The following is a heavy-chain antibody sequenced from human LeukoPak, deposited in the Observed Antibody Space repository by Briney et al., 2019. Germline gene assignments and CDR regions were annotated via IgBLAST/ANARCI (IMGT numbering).Heavy chain of an antibody. CDR3: ARGELNYGDLRDY. CDR2: IWYDGSNK. Sequence: PGGSLRLSCAASGFTFSSYGMHWVRQAPGKGLEWVAVIWYDGSNKYYADSVKGRFTISRDNSKNTLYLQMNSLRAEDTAVYYCARGELNYGDLRDYWGQGTLVTVSS. J-gene: IGHJ4*02. CDR1: GFTFSSYG. D-gene: IGHD4-17*01. V-gene: IGHV3-33*01.